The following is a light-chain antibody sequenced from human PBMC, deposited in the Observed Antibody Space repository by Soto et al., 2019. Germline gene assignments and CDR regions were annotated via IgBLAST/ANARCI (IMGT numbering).Light chain of an antibody. CDR1: SSDLAIYNY. V-gene: IGLV2-14*03. CDR3: SSYTDSSTYV. Sequence: QSVLTQPASVSGSPGQSITISCTGTSSDLAIYNYVSWYQQQPGKAPKLMIYHVTNRPSGVSNRFSGSRSGNTASLTISGLQAEDEADYYCSSYTDSSTYVFGTGTKVTVL. CDR2: HVT. J-gene: IGLJ1*01.